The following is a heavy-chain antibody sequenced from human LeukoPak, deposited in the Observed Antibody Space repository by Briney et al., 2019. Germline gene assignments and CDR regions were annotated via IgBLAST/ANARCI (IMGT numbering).Heavy chain of an antibody. CDR3: ARVSGSYQAYYFDY. J-gene: IGHJ4*02. Sequence: GGSLRLSCAASGFTFSSYGMHWVRQAPGKGLEWVAVICYDGSNKYYADSVKGRFTISRDNSKNTLYLQMNSLRAEDTAVYYCARVSGSYQAYYFDYWGQGTLVTVSS. V-gene: IGHV3-33*01. CDR1: GFTFSSYG. CDR2: ICYDGSNK. D-gene: IGHD1-26*01.